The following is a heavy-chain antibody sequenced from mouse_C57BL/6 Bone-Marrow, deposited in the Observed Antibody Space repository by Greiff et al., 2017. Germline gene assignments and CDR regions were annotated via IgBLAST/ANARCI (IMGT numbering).Heavy chain of an antibody. CDR3: SRQVTTVLATKYFDV. D-gene: IGHD1-1*01. Sequence: VQLKESGGGLVKPGGSLKLSCAASGFTFSSYTMSWVRQTPEQRLQWVAAISGGGGNTYYPDSVKGRFTISRDNDTNILYLQMSSLRSEDTGLYYCSRQVTTVLATKYFDVWGTGTTVTVSS. CDR1: GFTFSSYT. V-gene: IGHV5-9*01. J-gene: IGHJ1*03. CDR2: ISGGGGNT.